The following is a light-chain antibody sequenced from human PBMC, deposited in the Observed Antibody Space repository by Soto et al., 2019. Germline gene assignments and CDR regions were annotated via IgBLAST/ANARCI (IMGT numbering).Light chain of an antibody. V-gene: IGKV3D-20*02. CDR2: GAS. CDR1: QSVSSSY. CDR3: QQRSNWPSEVT. Sequence: EIVLTQSPGTLSLSPGERATLSCRASQSVSSSYLAWYQQKPGQAPRLLIYGASSRATGTPDRFSASGSGPDFTLTISRREPEDFAVYYCQQRSNWPSEVTFGPGTKVDIK. J-gene: IGKJ3*01.